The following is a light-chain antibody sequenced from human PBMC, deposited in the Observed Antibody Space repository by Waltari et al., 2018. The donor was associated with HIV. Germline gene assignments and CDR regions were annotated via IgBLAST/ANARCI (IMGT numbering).Light chain of an antibody. J-gene: IGLJ2*01. CDR1: SSNIGDNA. Sequence: QSVLTQPPSVSGTPGQRVTISCSGSSSNIGDNAVSWYQQFPGTAPKLLIYSNNPRPAGVPDRFAGSKSGTSASLAISGLQYEDEADYYCATLDDSLNGPVFGGGTKVTVL. CDR2: SNN. V-gene: IGLV1-44*01. CDR3: ATLDDSLNGPV.